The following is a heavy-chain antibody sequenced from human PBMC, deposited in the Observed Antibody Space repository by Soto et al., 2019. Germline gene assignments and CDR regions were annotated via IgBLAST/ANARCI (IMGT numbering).Heavy chain of an antibody. CDR1: GGSISSGGYY. CDR2: IYYSGST. CDR3: ARDFSVLRYFDWLSY. Sequence: PSETLSLTCTVSGGSISSGGYYWSWIRQHPGKGLEWIGYIYYSGSTYYNPSLKSRVTISVDTSKNQFSLKLSSVTAADTAVYYCARDFSVLRYFDWLSYWGQGTLVTVSS. V-gene: IGHV4-31*03. J-gene: IGHJ4*02. D-gene: IGHD3-9*01.